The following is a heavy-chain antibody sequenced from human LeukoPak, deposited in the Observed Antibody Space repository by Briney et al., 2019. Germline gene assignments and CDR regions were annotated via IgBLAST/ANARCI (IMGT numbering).Heavy chain of an antibody. D-gene: IGHD1-1*01. V-gene: IGHV3-23*01. CDR1: GFTFSSYG. Sequence: GSLRLSCAASGFTFSSYGMSWVRQAPGKGLEWVSAISGSGSNTYFADSVKGRFTISRDNSKNTLYLQMNSLKIEDTAVYFCCWELDVSFGRRLEHWGQGTLVTVAS. CDR3: CWELDVSFGRRLEH. J-gene: IGHJ5*02. CDR2: ISGSGSNT.